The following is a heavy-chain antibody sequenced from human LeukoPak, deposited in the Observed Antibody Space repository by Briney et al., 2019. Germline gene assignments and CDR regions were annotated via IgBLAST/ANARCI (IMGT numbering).Heavy chain of an antibody. J-gene: IGHJ4*02. CDR2: ISSSGSTI. CDR1: GFTFSSYE. V-gene: IGHV3-48*03. Sequence: GGSLRLSCAASGFTFSSYEMNWVRQAPGKGLEWVSYISSSGSTIYYADSVKGRFTISRDNAKNSLYLQMNSLRAEDTAVYYCARARPRVRGPFDYWGQGTLVTVSS. CDR3: ARARPRVRGPFDY. D-gene: IGHD3-10*01.